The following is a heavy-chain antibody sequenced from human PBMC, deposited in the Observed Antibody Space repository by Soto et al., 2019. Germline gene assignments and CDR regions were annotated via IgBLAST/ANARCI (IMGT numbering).Heavy chain of an antibody. CDR3: ARGYCTATICDPWFDP. CDR2: IYPGDSDT. V-gene: IGHV5-51*01. J-gene: IGHJ5*02. CDR1: GYSFTSYW. D-gene: IGHD2-8*02. Sequence: PGESLKISCKGSGYSFTSYWIGWVRQMPGKGLEWMGIIYPGDSDTRYSPSFQGQVTISADKSISTAYLQWSSLKASDTAMYYCARGYCTATICDPWFDPWGQGTLVTDSS.